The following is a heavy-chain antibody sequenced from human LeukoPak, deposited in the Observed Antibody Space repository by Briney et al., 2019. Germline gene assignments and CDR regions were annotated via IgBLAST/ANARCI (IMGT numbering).Heavy chain of an antibody. V-gene: IGHV3-30-3*01. CDR3: ARDGGSGWYGGNYYYGMDV. CDR2: ISYDGSNK. J-gene: IGHJ6*02. CDR1: GFTFSSYA. D-gene: IGHD6-19*01. Sequence: PGGSLRLSCAASGFTFSSYAMSWVRQAPGKGLEWVAVISYDGSNKYYADSVKGRFTISRDNSKNTLYLQMNSLRAEDTAVYYCARDGGSGWYGGNYYYGMDVWGQGTTVTVSS.